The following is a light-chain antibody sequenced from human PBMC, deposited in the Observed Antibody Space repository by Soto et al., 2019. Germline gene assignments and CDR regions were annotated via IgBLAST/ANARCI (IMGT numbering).Light chain of an antibody. Sequence: EIVLTQSPGPLALSPGDIATLSCRASQSVNSRLASYQHKPGQAPRLLISGATNRASGIPARFSAWGSGTDFTLTISRVDPEDFAFYYCQQYFTAPITFGQGTRLEIK. V-gene: IGKV3-20*01. CDR2: GAT. CDR3: QQYFTAPIT. CDR1: QSVNSR. J-gene: IGKJ5*01.